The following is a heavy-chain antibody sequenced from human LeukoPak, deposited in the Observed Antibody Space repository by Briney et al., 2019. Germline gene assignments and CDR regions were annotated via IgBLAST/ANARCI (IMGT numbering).Heavy chain of an antibody. CDR1: GGSFSGYY. CDR2: INHSGST. CDR3: ARVDFWSGYYSSFSVWFDP. D-gene: IGHD3-3*01. Sequence: SETLSLTCAVYGGSFSGYYWSWIRQPPGKGLEWIGEINHSGSTNYNPSLKSRVTISVDTSKNQFSLKLSSVTAADTAVYYCARVDFWSGYYSSFSVWFDPWGQGTLATVSS. V-gene: IGHV4-34*01. J-gene: IGHJ5*02.